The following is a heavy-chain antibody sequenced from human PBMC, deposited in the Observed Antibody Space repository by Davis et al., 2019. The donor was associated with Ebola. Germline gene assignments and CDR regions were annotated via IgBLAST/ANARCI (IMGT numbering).Heavy chain of an antibody. D-gene: IGHD4-17*01. CDR2: ISSSSSYI. CDR3: ASPLSTVTTGNYYYYYGMDV. Sequence: GESLKISCAASGFTFSSYSMNWVRQAPGKGLEWVSSISSSSSYIYYADSVKGRFTISRDNAKNSLYVQMNSLRDEDTAVYYCASPLSTVTTGNYYYYYGMDVWGQGTTVTVSS. CDR1: GFTFSSYS. V-gene: IGHV3-21*01. J-gene: IGHJ6*02.